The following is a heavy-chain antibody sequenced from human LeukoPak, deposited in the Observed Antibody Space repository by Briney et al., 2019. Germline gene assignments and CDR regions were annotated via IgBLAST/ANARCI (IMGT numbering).Heavy chain of an antibody. CDR1: GGSISSYY. D-gene: IGHD5-18*01. Sequence: PSETLSLTCTVSGGSISSYYWSWIRQPPGKGLEWIGYIYYSGSTNYNPSLKSRVTISVDTSKNQFSLKLSSVTAADTAVYYCARGATATVLSRVYYFDYWGQGTLVTVSS. V-gene: IGHV4-59*01. CDR3: ARGATATVLSRVYYFDY. CDR2: IYYSGST. J-gene: IGHJ4*02.